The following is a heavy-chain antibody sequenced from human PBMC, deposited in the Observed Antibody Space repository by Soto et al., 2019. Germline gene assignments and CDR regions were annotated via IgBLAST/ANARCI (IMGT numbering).Heavy chain of an antibody. V-gene: IGHV3-7*01. CDR3: ARDYFGSLELRPYYYYYMDV. J-gene: IGHJ6*03. CDR1: GFTFSSYW. D-gene: IGHD1-7*01. CDR2: IKQDGSEK. Sequence: GGSLRLSCAASGFTFSSYWMSWVRQAPGKGLEWVANIKQDGSEKYYVDSVKGRFTISRDNAKNSLYLQMNSLRAEDTAVYYCARDYFGSLELRPYYYYYMDVWGKGTTVTVSS.